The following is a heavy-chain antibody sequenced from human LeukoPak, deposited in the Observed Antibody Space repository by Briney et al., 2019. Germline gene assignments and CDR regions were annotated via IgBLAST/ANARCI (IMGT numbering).Heavy chain of an antibody. V-gene: IGHV3-74*01. J-gene: IGHJ5*02. D-gene: IGHD2-21*01. CDR2: MNSDGTVT. Sequence: PGGSLRLSCAASGFTLSGYWMHWVRQAPGEGLVWVSRMNSDGTVTTYADSVRGRFTSSRDNAKNTLYLQMSSLRAEATAVYYCARYVVASACFDPWGQGTPVTVSS. CDR1: GFTLSGYW. CDR3: ARYVVASACFDP.